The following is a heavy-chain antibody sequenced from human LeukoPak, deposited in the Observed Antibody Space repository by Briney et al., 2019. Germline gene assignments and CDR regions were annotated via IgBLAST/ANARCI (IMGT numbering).Heavy chain of an antibody. Sequence: SVKVSCKASGGTFSSYAISWVRQAPGQGLEWMGGIIPIFGTANYAQKFQGRVTITADKSTSKAYMEMSSLRSEDTAVYYCAREGWFGELFPPTLDYWGQGTLVTVSS. D-gene: IGHD3-10*01. CDR1: GGTFSSYA. CDR2: IIPIFGTA. V-gene: IGHV1-69*06. CDR3: AREGWFGELFPPTLDY. J-gene: IGHJ4*02.